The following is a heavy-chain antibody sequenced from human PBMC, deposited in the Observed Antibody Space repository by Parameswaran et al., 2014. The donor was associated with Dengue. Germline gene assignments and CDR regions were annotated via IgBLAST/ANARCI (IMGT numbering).Heavy chain of an antibody. V-gene: IGHV1-69*01. CDR1: ISNA. CDR2: IIPVFGVA. D-gene: IGHD2-2*01. CDR3: ARKDCSPTTCWGGFDV. J-gene: IGHJ3*01. Sequence: ISNARLVRQAPGQGLEWMGGIIPVFGVANNARRFQGRVTITADESTSTAYMEMSSLRSEDTAVYYCARKDCSPTTCWGGFDVWGQGTMVTVSS.